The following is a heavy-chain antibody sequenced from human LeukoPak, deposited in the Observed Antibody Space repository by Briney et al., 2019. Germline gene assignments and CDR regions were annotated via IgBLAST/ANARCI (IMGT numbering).Heavy chain of an antibody. CDR1: GGSISSYY. Sequence: SETLSPTCTVSGGSISSYYWSWIRQPPGKGLEWIGYIYYSGSTNYNPSLKSRVTISVDTSKNQFSLKLSSVTAADTAVYYCARDDSSGWYHGAFDIWGQGTMVTVSS. J-gene: IGHJ3*02. D-gene: IGHD6-19*01. CDR2: IYYSGST. V-gene: IGHV4-59*01. CDR3: ARDDSSGWYHGAFDI.